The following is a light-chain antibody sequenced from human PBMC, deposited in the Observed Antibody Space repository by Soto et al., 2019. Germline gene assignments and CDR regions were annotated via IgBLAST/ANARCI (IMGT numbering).Light chain of an antibody. CDR3: QQYNEWPPFT. CDR2: AAS. J-gene: IGKJ5*01. V-gene: IGKV3-15*01. CDR1: QSVSSN. Sequence: EIVMTQSPATLSVSPGERATLSCRASQSVSSNLAWYPQKPGQAPRLVIYAASTRATGIPDRFSGSVSGTEFTLTISSLQSEDFAVYYCQQYNEWPPFTFGQGTRLEI.